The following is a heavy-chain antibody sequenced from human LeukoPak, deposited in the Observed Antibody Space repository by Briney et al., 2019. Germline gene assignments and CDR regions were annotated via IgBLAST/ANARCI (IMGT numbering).Heavy chain of an antibody. CDR2: IDPSGSYT. CDR3: ARHPLMITFGGVIVSNGGFDP. J-gene: IGHJ5*02. CDR1: GYSFTSYW. V-gene: IGHV5-10-1*01. D-gene: IGHD3-16*02. Sequence: PGESLRISCKGSGYSFTSYWISWVRQMPGKGLEWMGRIDPSGSYTNYSPSFQGHVTISADKSISTAYLQWSSLKASDTAMYYCARHPLMITFGGVIVSNGGFDPWGQGTLVTVSS.